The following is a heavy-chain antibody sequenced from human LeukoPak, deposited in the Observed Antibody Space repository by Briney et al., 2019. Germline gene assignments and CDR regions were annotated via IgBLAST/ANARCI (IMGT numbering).Heavy chain of an antibody. Sequence: PGGSLRLSCAASGFTFSSYAMSWVRQAPGKGLEWVSAISGSGGSTYYADSVKGRFTISRDNSKNTLYLQMNSLRAEDTAVYYRAKVLSSGWFIDYFDYWGQGTLVTVSS. CDR2: ISGSGGST. D-gene: IGHD6-19*01. CDR3: AKVLSSGWFIDYFDY. V-gene: IGHV3-23*01. CDR1: GFTFSSYA. J-gene: IGHJ4*02.